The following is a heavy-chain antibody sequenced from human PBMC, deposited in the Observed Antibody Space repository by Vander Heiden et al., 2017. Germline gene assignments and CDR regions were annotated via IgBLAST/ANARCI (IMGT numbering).Heavy chain of an antibody. Sequence: LVQSGAEVKKPGASVKVSCKASGYTFTSYAMHWVRQAPGQRLEWMGWINAGNGNTKYSQKFQGRVTITRDTSASTAYMELSSLRSEDTAVYYCARDITIFGVVIPGYYYYGMDVWGQGTTVTVSS. V-gene: IGHV1-3*01. J-gene: IGHJ6*02. CDR2: INAGNGNT. CDR3: ARDITIFGVVIPGYYYYGMDV. D-gene: IGHD3-3*01. CDR1: GYTFTSYA.